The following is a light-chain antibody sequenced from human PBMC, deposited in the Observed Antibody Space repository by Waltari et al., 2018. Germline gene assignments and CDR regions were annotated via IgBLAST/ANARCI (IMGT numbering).Light chain of an antibody. CDR1: SSDVGGYHY. J-gene: IGLJ1*01. V-gene: IGLV2-11*01. CDR2: DVS. Sequence: QSALTQPRSVSGSPGQSVTLPCTGTSSDVGGYHYVSWYQQHPGKAPKPMIYDVSKRPSGVPDRFSGSKSGNTASLTISGLQAEDEADYYCCSYAGSYTYVFGTGTKVTVL. CDR3: CSYAGSYTYV.